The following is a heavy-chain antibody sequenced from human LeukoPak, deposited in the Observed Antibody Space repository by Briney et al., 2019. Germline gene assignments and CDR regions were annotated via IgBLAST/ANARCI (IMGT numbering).Heavy chain of an antibody. CDR1: GFTFNNYA. CDR2: ISKSGDRT. Sequence: PGGSLRLSCAVSGFTFNNYAMSWVRQAPGKGLEWVSAISKSGDRTYYAASAKGRFTIHRDNSKNTQYLQMNSLRAEDTAVYYCATSWGPDTSAFRWGRDGMDVWGQGTTVIVS. J-gene: IGHJ6*02. V-gene: IGHV3-23*01. CDR3: ATSWGPDTSAFRWGRDGMDV. D-gene: IGHD3-16*01.